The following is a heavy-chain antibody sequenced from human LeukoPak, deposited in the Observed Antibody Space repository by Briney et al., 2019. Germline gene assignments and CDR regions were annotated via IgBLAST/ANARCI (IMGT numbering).Heavy chain of an antibody. D-gene: IGHD3-22*01. V-gene: IGHV4-4*09. Sequence: SETLSLTCTVSGGSISSYYWSWIRQPPGKRLEWIGYIYTSGSTDYNPSLKSRATISVNTYNNQFPLMLSSVTAADTAVYYCARHMDSSGYYYPPPFDYWGQGTLVTVSS. CDR2: IYTSGST. J-gene: IGHJ4*02. CDR3: ARHMDSSGYYYPPPFDY. CDR1: GGSISSYY.